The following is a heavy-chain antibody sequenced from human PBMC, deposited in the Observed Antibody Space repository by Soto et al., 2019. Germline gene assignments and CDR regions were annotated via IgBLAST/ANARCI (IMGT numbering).Heavy chain of an antibody. Sequence: EVQLLESGGGLVQPGGSLRLSCAASGFTFSSYAMSWVRQAPGKGLEWVSALSGSGGTTYYADSVKGRFTISRDNSKNTLYLQMNSLRAEDTAVYYCAKDQENWPFLDAFDIWGQGTMVTVSS. V-gene: IGHV3-23*01. D-gene: IGHD1-1*01. CDR2: LSGSGGTT. CDR1: GFTFSSYA. J-gene: IGHJ3*02. CDR3: AKDQENWPFLDAFDI.